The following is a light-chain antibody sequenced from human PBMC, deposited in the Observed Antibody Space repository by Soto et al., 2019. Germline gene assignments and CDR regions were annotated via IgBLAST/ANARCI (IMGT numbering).Light chain of an antibody. CDR2: DDN. Sequence: QSVMTQPPSVSAAPGHKVTISCSGSSSNIGGNSVSWYQQLPGTAPKLLIYDDNKRPSGIPDRFSGSKSGTSATLGITRFQTGDEADYYCGSWDSSLSAYVFGTGTKLTVL. CDR3: GSWDSSLSAYV. CDR1: SSNIGGNS. V-gene: IGLV1-51*01. J-gene: IGLJ1*01.